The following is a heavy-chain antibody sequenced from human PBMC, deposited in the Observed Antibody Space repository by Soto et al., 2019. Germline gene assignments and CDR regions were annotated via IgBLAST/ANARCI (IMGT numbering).Heavy chain of an antibody. Sequence: ASVKVSCKASGYTFTSYDINWVRQATGQGLEWMGWMNPNSGNTGYAQKFQGRVTMTRNTSISTAYMELSSLRSEDTAVYYCAGGLITMVRGVIRGGYYFDYWGQGTLVTVSS. V-gene: IGHV1-8*01. CDR1: GYTFTSYD. D-gene: IGHD3-10*01. CDR3: AGGLITMVRGVIRGGYYFDY. CDR2: MNPNSGNT. J-gene: IGHJ4*02.